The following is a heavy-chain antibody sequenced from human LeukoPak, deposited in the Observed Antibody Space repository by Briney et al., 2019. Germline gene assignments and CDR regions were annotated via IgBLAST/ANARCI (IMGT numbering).Heavy chain of an antibody. Sequence: GGSLRLSCAASGFTFSNYGMHWVRQAPGKGLEWVAVIWYDGSNKNYADSVKGRVTISRDNSKNTLYLQMNSLRAEDTAAYYCAKVRQLARLDYWGQGTLVTVSS. D-gene: IGHD2-2*01. CDR3: AKVRQLARLDY. J-gene: IGHJ4*02. CDR2: IWYDGSNK. CDR1: GFTFSNYG. V-gene: IGHV3-33*06.